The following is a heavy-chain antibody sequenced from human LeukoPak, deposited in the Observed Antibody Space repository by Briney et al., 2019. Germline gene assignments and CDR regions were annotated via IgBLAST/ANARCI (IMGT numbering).Heavy chain of an antibody. J-gene: IGHJ4*02. V-gene: IGHV3-30*18. CDR1: GFTFSSYG. D-gene: IGHD4-17*01. CDR2: ISYDGSNK. Sequence: GGSLRLSCAASGFTFSSYGMHWVRQAPGKGLDWVALISYDGSNKYYADSVKGRFTISRDNSKNTLFLQMNSLRTEDTAVYYCAKPRSDYGDYRYFDYWGQGTLVTVSS. CDR3: AKPRSDYGDYRYFDY.